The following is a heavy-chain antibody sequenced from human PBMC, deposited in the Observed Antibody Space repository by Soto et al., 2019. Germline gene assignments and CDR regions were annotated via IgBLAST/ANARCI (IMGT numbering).Heavy chain of an antibody. Sequence: PSETLSLTCTASGGSISSYYWSWIRQPPGKGLEWIGYIYYSGSTNYNPSLKSRVTISVDTSKNQFSLKLSSVTAADTAVYYCATFPMVRGVITPFGYWGQGTLVTVSS. CDR2: IYYSGST. J-gene: IGHJ4*02. CDR3: ATFPMVRGVITPFGY. CDR1: GGSISSYY. V-gene: IGHV4-59*01. D-gene: IGHD3-10*01.